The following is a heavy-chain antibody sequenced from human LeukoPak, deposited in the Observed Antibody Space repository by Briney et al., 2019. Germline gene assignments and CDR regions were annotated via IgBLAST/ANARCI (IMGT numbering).Heavy chain of an antibody. CDR1: GFTFSSYS. V-gene: IGHV3-21*01. Sequence: GGSLRLSCAASGFTFSSYSMNWVRQAPGKGLEWVSSISSSSSYIYYADSVKGRFTISRDNAKNSLYLQMNSLRAEDTAVYYCARDRAYSSSITDYWGQGTLVTVSS. J-gene: IGHJ4*02. D-gene: IGHD6-13*01. CDR3: ARDRAYSSSITDY. CDR2: ISSSSSYI.